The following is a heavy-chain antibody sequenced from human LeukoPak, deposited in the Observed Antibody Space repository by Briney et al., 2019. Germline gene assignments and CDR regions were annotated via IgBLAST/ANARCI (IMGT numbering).Heavy chain of an antibody. V-gene: IGHV3-23*01. CDR3: AKAANYYYGSGGSGDAFDI. Sequence: GGSLRLSCAASGFTFSSYAMTWVRQAPGRGLEWVSAISGTGGSTYYADSVKGRFTISRDNSKNTLYLQMNSLRTEDTAVYYCAKAANYYYGSGGSGDAFDIWGQGTMVTVSS. CDR1: GFTFSSYA. D-gene: IGHD3-10*01. CDR2: ISGTGGST. J-gene: IGHJ3*02.